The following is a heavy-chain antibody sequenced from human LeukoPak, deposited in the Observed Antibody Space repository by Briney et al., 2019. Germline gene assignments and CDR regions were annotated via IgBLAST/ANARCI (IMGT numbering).Heavy chain of an antibody. V-gene: IGHV3-30-3*01. D-gene: IGHD3-3*01. CDR2: ISYGGSNK. CDR1: GFTFSSYA. Sequence: GGSLRLSCAASGFTFSSYAMHWVRQAPGKGLEWVAVISYGGSNKYYADSVKGRFTISRDNSKNTLYLQMNSLRAEDTAVYYCARDRAPSIFGVVSPLDYWGQGTLVTVSS. J-gene: IGHJ4*02. CDR3: ARDRAPSIFGVVSPLDY.